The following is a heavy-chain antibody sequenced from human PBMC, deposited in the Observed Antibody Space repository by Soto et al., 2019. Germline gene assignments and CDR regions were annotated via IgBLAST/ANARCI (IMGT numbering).Heavy chain of an antibody. CDR2: MNPDSGNT. V-gene: IGHV1-8*01. Sequence: ASVKVSCKASGYTFTSYDINWVRQATGQGLEWMGWMNPDSGNTGYAQKFQGRVTMTRNTSISTAYMELSSLRSEDTAVYYCARTDCSSTSCYEENWFDPWGQGTLVTVSS. D-gene: IGHD2-2*01. CDR1: GYTFTSYD. J-gene: IGHJ5*02. CDR3: ARTDCSSTSCYEENWFDP.